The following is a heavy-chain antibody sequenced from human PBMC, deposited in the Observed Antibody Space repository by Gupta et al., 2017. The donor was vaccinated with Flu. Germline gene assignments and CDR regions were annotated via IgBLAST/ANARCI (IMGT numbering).Heavy chain of an antibody. CDR1: G. Sequence: GINMVRKVQGKGLGWVAVIWYNGNYQYYADSFKGRFTISRDNSKDTAYLQMSDLRVEDTGLYYCAKILYCPGGGCYSPADHWGQGTLVTVSS. J-gene: IGHJ4*02. D-gene: IGHD2-15*01. CDR2: IWYNGNYQ. V-gene: IGHV3-33*03. CDR3: AKILYCPGGGCYSPADH.